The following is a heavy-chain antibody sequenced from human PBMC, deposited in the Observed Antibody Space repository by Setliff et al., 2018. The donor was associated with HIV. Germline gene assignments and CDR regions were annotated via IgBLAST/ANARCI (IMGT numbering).Heavy chain of an antibody. CDR3: MRGRSITIFGVAYFDF. CDR1: GGSFSGYS. CDR2: VYHSGTT. Sequence: PSETLSLTCAVYGGSFSGYSWTWIRQSPGKGLEWIGSVYHSGTTYYNPSLKSRVTISVDMSNNQFSLKVTSVTAADTAVYYCMRGRSITIFGVAYFDFWGQGTQVTVSS. J-gene: IGHJ4*02. V-gene: IGHV4-34*01. D-gene: IGHD3-3*01.